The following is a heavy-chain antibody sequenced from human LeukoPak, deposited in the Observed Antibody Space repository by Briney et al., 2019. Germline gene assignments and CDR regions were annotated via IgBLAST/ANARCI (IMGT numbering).Heavy chain of an antibody. V-gene: IGHV3-15*01. CDR1: GFTFSSYA. D-gene: IGHD2-21*01. CDR2: IKPKTDGETT. CDR3: ITPLPYSAQ. Sequence: GGSLRLPCAASGFTFSSYAMSWVRQAPGKGLEWVGRIKPKTDGETTEYAAPVKDRFSISRDDSKSMMYLQMNSLKTEDTAVYYCITPLPYSAQGGQGTLVTVSS. J-gene: IGHJ4*02.